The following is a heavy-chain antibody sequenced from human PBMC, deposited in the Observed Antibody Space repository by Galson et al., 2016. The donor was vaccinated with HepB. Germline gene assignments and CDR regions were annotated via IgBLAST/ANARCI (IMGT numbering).Heavy chain of an antibody. J-gene: IGHJ4*02. V-gene: IGHV3-23*01. Sequence: SLRLSCAASEFTFRSYGMRWVRQAPGKGLEWVSSINSSGTRSDYADSVKGRFTISRDNSRNTLYLQMNSLRAEDTAIYFCAGDKRNRGSLDSWGQGTLVTASS. D-gene: IGHD2/OR15-2a*01. CDR1: EFTFRSYG. CDR3: AGDKRNRGSLDS. CDR2: INSSGTRS.